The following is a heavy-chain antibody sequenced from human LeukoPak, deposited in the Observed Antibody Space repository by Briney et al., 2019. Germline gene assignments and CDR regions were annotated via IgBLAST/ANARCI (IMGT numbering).Heavy chain of an antibody. D-gene: IGHD6-6*01. J-gene: IGHJ4*02. CDR2: ISYDGSNK. V-gene: IGHV3-30*18. CDR3: AKAHFIAARNYFDY. Sequence: PGGSLRLSCAASGFTFSSYGMHWVRQAPGKGLEWVAVISYDGSNKYYADSVKGRFTISRDNFKNTLYLQMNSLRAEDTAVYYCAKAHFIAARNYFDYWGQGTLVTVSS. CDR1: GFTFSSYG.